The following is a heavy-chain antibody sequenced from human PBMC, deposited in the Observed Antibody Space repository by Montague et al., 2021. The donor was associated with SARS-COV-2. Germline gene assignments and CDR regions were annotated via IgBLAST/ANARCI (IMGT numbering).Heavy chain of an antibody. V-gene: IGHV4-34*01. Sequence: SETLSLTCAVYGGSFSGYYWSWIRQPPGKGLEWIGEINHSGSTNYNPSLKSRVTISADTSKNQFSLELSSVTAADTAVYYCTREGYQVLWSDYYYYGMDVWGQGTTVTVSS. J-gene: IGHJ6*02. CDR2: INHSGST. CDR1: GGSFSGYY. D-gene: IGHD2-2*01. CDR3: TREGYQVLWSDYYYYGMDV.